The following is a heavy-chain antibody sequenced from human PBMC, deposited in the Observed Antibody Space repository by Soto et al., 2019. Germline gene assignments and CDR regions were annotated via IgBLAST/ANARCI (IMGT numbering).Heavy chain of an antibody. Sequence: ASVKVSCKASGYTFTSYAMHWVRQAPGQRLEWIGWINAGNGNTKYSQKFQGRVTITRDTSASTAYMELSSLRSEDTAVYYFSRGNQVLLWFGESPSPFDYWGQGTLVTVSS. V-gene: IGHV1-3*01. J-gene: IGHJ4*02. CDR1: GYTFTSYA. CDR2: INAGNGNT. D-gene: IGHD3-10*01. CDR3: SRGNQVLLWFGESPSPFDY.